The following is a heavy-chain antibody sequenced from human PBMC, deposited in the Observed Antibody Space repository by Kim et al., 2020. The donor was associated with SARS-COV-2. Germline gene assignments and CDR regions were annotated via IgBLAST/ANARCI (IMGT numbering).Heavy chain of an antibody. J-gene: IGHJ4*02. V-gene: IGHV3-53*01. D-gene: IGHD5-18*01. CDR3: AREGYGYGGFDH. CDR2: LYSGGST. Sequence: GGSLRLSCAASGFTVSRDYMSWVRQAPGKGLEWVSVLYSGGSTYYADSVEGRFTISRDSSKNTLNLQMNSLRAEDTAVYYCAREGYGYGGFDHWGQGTLVTVSS. CDR1: GFTVSRDY.